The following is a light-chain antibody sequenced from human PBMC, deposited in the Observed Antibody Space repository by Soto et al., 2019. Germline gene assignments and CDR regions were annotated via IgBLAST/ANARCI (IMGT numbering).Light chain of an antibody. J-gene: IGKJ5*01. V-gene: IGKV3-20*01. CDR3: QQCSISPIT. Sequence: EIVLTQSPGTLSLSPGERATLSCRASQSVTSSYFSWYQRRPGQAPSLLMYAASSRATGIPDRFSGSGSGTDFTLTISSLEPEDFAVYYCQQCSISPITFGQGTRLEIK. CDR1: QSVTSSY. CDR2: AAS.